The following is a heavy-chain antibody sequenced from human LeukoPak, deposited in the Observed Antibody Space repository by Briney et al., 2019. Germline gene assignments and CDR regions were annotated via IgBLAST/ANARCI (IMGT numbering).Heavy chain of an antibody. V-gene: IGHV3-23*01. J-gene: IGHJ4*02. CDR1: GFSFSSFA. Sequence: GGSLRLSCAASGFSFSSFAMTWVRQAPGRGLEWVSSITGGHYPTYNTDSVKGRFTISRDNSKNTLYLQMNSLRAEDTAVYYCAKGGGKVQDYWGQGTLVTVSS. D-gene: IGHD4-23*01. CDR2: ITGGHYPT. CDR3: AKGGGKVQDY.